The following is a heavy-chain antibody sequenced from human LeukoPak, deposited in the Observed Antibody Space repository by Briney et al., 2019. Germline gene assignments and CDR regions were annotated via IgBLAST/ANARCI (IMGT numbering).Heavy chain of an antibody. D-gene: IGHD2-2*01. J-gene: IGHJ3*02. V-gene: IGHV4-39*07. CDR3: ARLLDCSSTSCYYAYAFDI. CDR1: GGSLSSSDYW. CDR2: IYYSGST. Sequence: SETLSLTCTVSGGSLSSSDYWWGWIRQPPGRGLEWIGTIYYSGSTYYNPSLKSRVTISVDTSKNQFSLKLSSVTATDTAVYYCARLLDCSSTSCYYAYAFDIWGQGTMVTVSS.